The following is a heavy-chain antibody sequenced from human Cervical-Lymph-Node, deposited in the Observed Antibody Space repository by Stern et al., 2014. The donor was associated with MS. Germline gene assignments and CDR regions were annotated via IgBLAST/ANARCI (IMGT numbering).Heavy chain of an antibody. Sequence: VQLVESGAEVKKPGASVKVSCKASGYFFTNYYIHWVRQAPGQGLEWMGWINPNSVDTNYAQNSQGRVSMTRDTSISTAYMELSRLTSDDTSVYYCARGRGDTRPYYFDYWGQGTLVTVSS. CDR2: INPNSVDT. CDR1: GYFFTNYY. J-gene: IGHJ4*02. CDR3: ARGRGDTRPYYFDY. D-gene: IGHD4-17*01. V-gene: IGHV1-2*02.